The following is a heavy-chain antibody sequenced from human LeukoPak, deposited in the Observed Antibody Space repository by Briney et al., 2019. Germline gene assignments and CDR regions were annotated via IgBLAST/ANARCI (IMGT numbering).Heavy chain of an antibody. CDR1: GGTIRSYY. CDR2: ISYSGST. V-gene: IGHV4-59*01. J-gene: IGHJ6*02. D-gene: IGHD1-26*01. CDR3: ARDRTYSDSSTTYFYGMDV. Sequence: SETLSLTCSVSGGTIRSYYWSWIRQPPGEGLEWIGYISYSGSTKYNPSLESRVTISVDTSKSQFSLKLRSVTAADTAVYYCARDRTYSDSSTTYFYGMDVWGHGTTVTVSS.